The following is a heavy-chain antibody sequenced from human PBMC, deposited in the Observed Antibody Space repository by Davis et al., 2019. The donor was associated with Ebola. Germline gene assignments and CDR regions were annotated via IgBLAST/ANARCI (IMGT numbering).Heavy chain of an antibody. J-gene: IGHJ5*02. CDR2: IKQDGSEK. D-gene: IGHD2-15*01. V-gene: IGHV3-7*01. CDR1: GFTFSSYW. Sequence: GGSLRLSCAASGFTFSSYWMSWVRQAPGKGLEWVANIKQDGSEKYYVDSVKGRFTISRDNAKNSLYLQMNSLRAEDTAVYYCARDILGGLKWFDPWGQGTLVTVSS. CDR3: ARDILGGLKWFDP.